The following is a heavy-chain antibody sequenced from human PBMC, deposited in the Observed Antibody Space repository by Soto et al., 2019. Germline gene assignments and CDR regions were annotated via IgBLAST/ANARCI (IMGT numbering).Heavy chain of an antibody. V-gene: IGHV1-69*01. CDR3: ARDLGYCSSTSCSRVVGMDV. D-gene: IGHD2-2*01. CDR2: IIPIFGTA. CDR1: GGTFSSYA. Sequence: QVQLVQSGAEVKKPGSSVKVSCKASGGTFSSYAISWVRQAPGQGLEWMGGIIPIFGTANYAQKFQGRVTITADESTSTAYMELSSLRSEDTAVYYCARDLGYCSSTSCSRVVGMDVWGQGTTVTVSS. J-gene: IGHJ6*02.